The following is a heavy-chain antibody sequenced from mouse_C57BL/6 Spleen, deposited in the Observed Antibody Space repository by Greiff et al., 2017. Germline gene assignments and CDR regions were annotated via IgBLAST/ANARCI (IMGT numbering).Heavy chain of an antibody. CDR1: GFTFSSYA. V-gene: IGHV5-9-1*02. CDR3: TREGGLLRIGYYAMDY. D-gene: IGHD1-1*01. Sequence: EVKLVESGEGLVKPGGSLKLSCAASGFTFSSYAMSWVRQTPEKRLEWVAYISSGGDYIYYADTVKGRFTISRDNARNTLYLQMSSLKSEDTAMYYCTREGGLLRIGYYAMDYWGQGTSVTVSS. J-gene: IGHJ4*01. CDR2: ISSGGDYI.